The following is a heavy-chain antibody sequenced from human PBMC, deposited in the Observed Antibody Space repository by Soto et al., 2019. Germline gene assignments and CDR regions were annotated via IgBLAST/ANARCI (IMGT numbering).Heavy chain of an antibody. D-gene: IGHD5-18*01. CDR2: IYYSGST. CDR3: ARHRYSYGVYYFDY. Sequence: SETLSLTCTVSGGSIISYYWSWIRQPPGKGLEWIGYIYYSGSTNYNPSLKSRVTISVDTSKNQFSLKLSSVTAADTAVYYCARHRYSYGVYYFDYWGQGTLVTVSS. V-gene: IGHV4-59*08. J-gene: IGHJ4*02. CDR1: GGSIISYY.